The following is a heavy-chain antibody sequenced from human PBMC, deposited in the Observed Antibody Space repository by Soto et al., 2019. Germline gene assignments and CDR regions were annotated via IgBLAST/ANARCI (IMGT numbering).Heavy chain of an antibody. CDR2: ISNDGDDK. V-gene: IGHV3-30*18. CDR1: GFTFNNYG. J-gene: IGHJ4*02. Sequence: QVQLVESGGGVVQPGRSLRLSCAASGFTFNNYGIHWVRQAPGKGLEWVAVISNDGDDKYYADSVKGRFTISRDNSRNTLYLQMISLRPEDTAMYYCAKEGIELWSAFDYWGQGTLVTVSS. D-gene: IGHD5-18*01. CDR3: AKEGIELWSAFDY.